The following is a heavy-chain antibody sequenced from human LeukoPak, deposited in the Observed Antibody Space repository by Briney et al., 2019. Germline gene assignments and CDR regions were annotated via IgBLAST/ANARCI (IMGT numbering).Heavy chain of an antibody. Sequence: ASVKVSCKASGYTFTGYYMHWVRQAPGQGLEWMGRINPNSGGTNYAQKFQGRVTMTRDTSISTAYMELSRLRSEDTALYYCTRVASRNYAGHPDYWGQGTLVTVSS. J-gene: IGHJ4*02. CDR1: GYTFTGYY. CDR3: TRVASRNYAGHPDY. V-gene: IGHV1-2*06. CDR2: INPNSGGT. D-gene: IGHD4-11*01.